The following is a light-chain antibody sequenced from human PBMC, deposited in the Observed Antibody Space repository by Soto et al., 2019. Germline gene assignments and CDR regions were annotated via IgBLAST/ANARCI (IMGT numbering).Light chain of an antibody. Sequence: QSALTQPRSVSGSPGQSVTISCTGTSSDVGGYNCVSWYQHHPGTAPKLIIYDVTKRPSGVPDRFSGSKSGNTASLTISGLQAEDEADYYCSSYAGRFTHVVFGGGTKLTVL. CDR2: DVT. CDR3: SSYAGRFTHVV. J-gene: IGLJ2*01. CDR1: SSDVGGYNC. V-gene: IGLV2-11*01.